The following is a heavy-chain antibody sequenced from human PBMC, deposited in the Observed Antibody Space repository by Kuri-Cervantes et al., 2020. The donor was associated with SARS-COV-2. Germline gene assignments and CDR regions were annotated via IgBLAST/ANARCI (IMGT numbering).Heavy chain of an antibody. CDR1: GYTLTSYA. CDR2: INAGNGNT. J-gene: IGHJ4*02. V-gene: IGHV1-3*01. Sequence: ASVKVSCKASGYTLTSYAMHWVRQAPGQRLEWMGWINAGNGNTKYSQKFQGRVTITRDTSASTAYMELSSLRSEDTAVYYCARDIYPWSSGRYTLSFGYFDYWGQGTLVTVSS. CDR3: ARDIYPWSSGRYTLSFGYFDY. D-gene: IGHD6-19*01.